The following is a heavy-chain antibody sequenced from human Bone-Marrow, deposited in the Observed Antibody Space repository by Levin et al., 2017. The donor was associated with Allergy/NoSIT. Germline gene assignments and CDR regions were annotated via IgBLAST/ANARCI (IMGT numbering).Heavy chain of an antibody. V-gene: IGHV3-33*01. CDR3: ARGKNTFDATGYLSWYFDL. CDR1: GFTLSNFG. Sequence: PGGSLRLSCVASGFTLSNFGMHWVRQAPGKGLHWVALTWYDGSKTDYAESVKGRFTISRDNSKNTLYLQMNSLGVEDTAVYYCARGKNTFDATGYLSWYFDLWGRGTLVTVSS. D-gene: IGHD3-9*01. CDR2: TWYDGSKT. J-gene: IGHJ2*01.